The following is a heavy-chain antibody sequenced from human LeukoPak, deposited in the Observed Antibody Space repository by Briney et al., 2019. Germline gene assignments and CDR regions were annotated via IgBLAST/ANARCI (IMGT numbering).Heavy chain of an antibody. Sequence: GASVKVSCEASGYTFTGYYMHWVRQAPGQGLEWMGRINPNSGGTNYAQKFQGRVTMTRDTSISTAYMELSRLRSDDTAVYYCARDSDDSSGYCLDYWGQGTLVTVSS. CDR1: GYTFTGYY. CDR3: ARDSDDSSGYCLDY. J-gene: IGHJ4*02. V-gene: IGHV1-2*06. D-gene: IGHD3-22*01. CDR2: INPNSGGT.